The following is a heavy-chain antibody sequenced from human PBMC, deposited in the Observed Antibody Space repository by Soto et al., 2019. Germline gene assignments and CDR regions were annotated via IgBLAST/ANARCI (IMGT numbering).Heavy chain of an antibody. CDR3: ARDVWFGELPSYFDY. D-gene: IGHD3-10*01. V-gene: IGHV4-4*02. CDR1: GGSINSNNW. CDR2: IYHTGSS. Sequence: PSETLSLTCAVSGGSINSNNWWSWVRQPPGKGLEWIGNIYHTGSSNYNPSLKSRVIISVDKSKNQFSLKLSSVTAADTAVYYCARDVWFGELPSYFDYWGQGTLVTAPQ. J-gene: IGHJ4*02.